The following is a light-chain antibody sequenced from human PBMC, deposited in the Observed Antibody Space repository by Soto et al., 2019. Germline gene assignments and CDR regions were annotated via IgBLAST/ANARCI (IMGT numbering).Light chain of an antibody. Sequence: DIQMTQSPSSLSASVGDRVTITCRASQSIITYLNWYQQKPGKAPKLLIHGASSLQSGVPSRFSGSGYGTDFSLTINSLQPEDFASYYCQQTYSPPFTFGQGTKLQIK. CDR2: GAS. CDR3: QQTYSPPFT. V-gene: IGKV1-39*01. CDR1: QSIITY. J-gene: IGKJ2*01.